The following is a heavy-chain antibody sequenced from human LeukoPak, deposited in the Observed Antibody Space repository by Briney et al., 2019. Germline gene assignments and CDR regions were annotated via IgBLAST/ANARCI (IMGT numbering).Heavy chain of an antibody. D-gene: IGHD4-17*01. CDR1: GFTLSTYW. CDR3: ARARLGYGDTVDY. CDR2: ISSDGSST. Sequence: GGSLRLSCAASGFTLSTYWMHWVRQAPGKGLVWVSRISSDGSSTSYADSVKGRFTISRDNAKNTLYLQINSLSAEDTAVYYCARARLGYGDTVDYWGQGTLVTVSS. V-gene: IGHV3-74*01. J-gene: IGHJ4*02.